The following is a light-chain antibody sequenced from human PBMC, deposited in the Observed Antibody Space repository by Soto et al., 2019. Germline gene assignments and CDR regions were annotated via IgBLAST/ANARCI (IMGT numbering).Light chain of an antibody. V-gene: IGKV1-5*03. Sequence: DIQMTQSPSTLSASVGDRVTITCRASQSISSWLAWYQQKPGKAPKLLIYKASSLDSGVPSRFSGSVSGTEFTLTISSLQPDDFDTYYCQPYNSYWTFGQVTKVEIK. J-gene: IGKJ1*01. CDR1: QSISSW. CDR3: QPYNSYWT. CDR2: KAS.